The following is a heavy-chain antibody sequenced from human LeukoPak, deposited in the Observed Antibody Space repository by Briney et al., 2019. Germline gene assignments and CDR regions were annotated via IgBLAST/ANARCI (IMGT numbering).Heavy chain of an antibody. Sequence: GGSLRLSCAASGFTFSSYAMSWVRQAPGKGLEWVSAISGSGGSTYYADSVKGRFTISRDNSKNTLYLQMNSLRAEDTAVYYCAKDLGSLYDYVWGSYHWGQGTLVTVSS. V-gene: IGHV3-23*01. CDR3: AKDLGSLYDYVWGSYH. J-gene: IGHJ4*02. CDR2: ISGSGGST. CDR1: GFTFSSYA. D-gene: IGHD3-16*02.